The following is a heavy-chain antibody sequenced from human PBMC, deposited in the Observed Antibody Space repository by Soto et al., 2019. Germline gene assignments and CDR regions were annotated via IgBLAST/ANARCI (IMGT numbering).Heavy chain of an antibody. CDR2: ITGSTGTT. CDR1: GFTFSNFA. CDR3: AKDTSSSPYYMDV. Sequence: PGGSLRLSCAASGFTFSNFAMSWVRHAPGKGLEWVSEITGSTGTTYYADSVRGRFIISRDNSQNTLHLQMNSLRPEDTAVYYCAKDTSSSPYYMDVWGKGTTVTVS. D-gene: IGHD2-2*01. V-gene: IGHV3-23*01. J-gene: IGHJ6*03.